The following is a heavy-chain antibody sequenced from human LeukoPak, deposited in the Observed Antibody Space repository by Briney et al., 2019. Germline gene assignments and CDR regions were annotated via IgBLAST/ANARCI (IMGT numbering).Heavy chain of an antibody. CDR3: AAEGSGSYYNEDAFDI. Sequence: ASVEVSCKVSGFTFTSSAMQWVRQARGQRLEWIGWIVVGSGNTNYAQKFQERVTITRDMSTSTAYMELSSLRSEDTAVYYCAAEGSGSYYNEDAFDIWGQGTMVTVSS. CDR1: GFTFTSSA. CDR2: IVVGSGNT. J-gene: IGHJ3*02. D-gene: IGHD3-10*01. V-gene: IGHV1-58*02.